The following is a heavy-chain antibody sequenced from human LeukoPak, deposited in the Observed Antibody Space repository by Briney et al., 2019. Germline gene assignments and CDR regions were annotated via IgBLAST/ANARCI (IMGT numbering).Heavy chain of an antibody. V-gene: IGHV1-18*01. D-gene: IGHD1-1*01. CDR3: ARGTYGFDY. J-gene: IGHJ4*02. Sequence: ASVKVSCKASGYSFSTYGITWVRQAPGQGLEWVGWISAYNGNTNYAQKLQGRVTMTTDTSTNTAYMELRSLRSDDTAVYYCARGTYGFDYWGQGTLVTVSS. CDR1: GYSFSTYG. CDR2: ISAYNGNT.